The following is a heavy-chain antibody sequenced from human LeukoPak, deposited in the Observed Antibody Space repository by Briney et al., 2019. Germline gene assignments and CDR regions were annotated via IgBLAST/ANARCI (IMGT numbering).Heavy chain of an antibody. J-gene: IGHJ3*02. V-gene: IGHV4-34*01. D-gene: IGHD4-11*01. CDR2: INHSGST. Sequence: SETLSLTCAVYGGSFSGYYWSWIRQPPGKGLEWIGEINHSGSTNYNPSLKSRVTISVDTSKNQFSLKLSSVTAADTAVYYCASRYDYSNYLDAFDIWGQGTMVTVSS. CDR3: ASRYDYSNYLDAFDI. CDR1: GGSFSGYY.